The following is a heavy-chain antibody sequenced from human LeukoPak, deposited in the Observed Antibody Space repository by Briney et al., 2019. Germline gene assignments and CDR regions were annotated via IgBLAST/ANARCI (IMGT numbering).Heavy chain of an antibody. CDR1: GYTFTGYY. CDR2: INPNSGGT. V-gene: IGHV1-2*04. CDR3: ARGGIIGVWRSPSSYYGMDV. D-gene: IGHD1-14*01. Sequence: GASVKVSCKASGYTFTGYYMHWVRQAPGQGLEWMGWINPNSGGTNYAQKFQGWVTMTRDTSISTAYMELSRLRSDDTAVYYCARGGIIGVWRSPSSYYGMDVWGQGTTVTVSS. J-gene: IGHJ6*02.